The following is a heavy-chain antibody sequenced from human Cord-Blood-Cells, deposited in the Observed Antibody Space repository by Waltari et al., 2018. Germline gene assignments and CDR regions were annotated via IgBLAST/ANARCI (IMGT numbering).Heavy chain of an antibody. J-gene: IGHJ1*01. Sequence: EVQLVESGGGLIQPGGSLRLSCAASGFTVSSNYMSWVRQAPGKGLEWVSVIYSGGSTYYADSVKVRFTISRDNSKNTLYLQMNSLRAEDTAVYYCARDSVSSSEYFQHWGQGTLVTVSS. CDR3: ARDSVSSSEYFQH. D-gene: IGHD6-6*01. V-gene: IGHV3-53*01. CDR2: IYSGGST. CDR1: GFTVSSNY.